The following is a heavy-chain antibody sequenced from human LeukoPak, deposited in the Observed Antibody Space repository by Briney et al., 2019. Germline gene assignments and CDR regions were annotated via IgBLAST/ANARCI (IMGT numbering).Heavy chain of an antibody. CDR1: GGSISSGGYY. D-gene: IGHD4-17*01. Sequence: SQTLSLTRTVSGGSISSGGYYWSWIRQHPGKGLEWIGYIYYSGSTYYNPSLKSRVTISVDTSKNQFSLKLSSVTAADTAVYYCARRARYGDYVYYFDYWGQGTLVTVSS. J-gene: IGHJ4*02. CDR3: ARRARYGDYVYYFDY. CDR2: IYYSGST. V-gene: IGHV4-31*03.